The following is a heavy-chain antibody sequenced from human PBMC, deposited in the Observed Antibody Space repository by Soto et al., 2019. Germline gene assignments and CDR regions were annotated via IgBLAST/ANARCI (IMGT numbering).Heavy chain of an antibody. CDR3: TTVPMGYDILTGYYKGGKYYYYYMDV. CDR1: GFTFSNAW. Sequence: GGSLRLSCAASGFTFSNAWMSWVRQAPGKGLEWVGRIKSKTDGGTTDYAAPVKGRFTISRDDSKNTLYLQMNSLKTEDTAVYYCTTVPMGYDILTGYYKGGKYYYYYMDVWGKGTTVTVSS. V-gene: IGHV3-15*01. CDR2: IKSKTDGGTT. D-gene: IGHD3-9*01. J-gene: IGHJ6*03.